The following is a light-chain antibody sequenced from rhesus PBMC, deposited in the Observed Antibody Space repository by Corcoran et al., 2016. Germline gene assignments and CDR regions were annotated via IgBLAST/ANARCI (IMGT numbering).Light chain of an antibody. J-gene: IGKJ2*01. V-gene: IGKV1-28*03. Sequence: DIQMTQSPSSLSASVGDTVTITCRASQGISSYLNWFQQKPGKAPKLLIYDASSLESGVPSRFSGSGSGTVFTLTLSSLQPEDFAAYYCLQHHSYPYSFGQGTKVEIK. CDR2: DAS. CDR1: QGISSY. CDR3: LQHHSYPYS.